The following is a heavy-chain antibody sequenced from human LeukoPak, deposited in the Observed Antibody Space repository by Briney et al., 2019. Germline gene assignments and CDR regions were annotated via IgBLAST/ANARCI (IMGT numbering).Heavy chain of an antibody. CDR3: ARDGEMATRYYFDY. CDR2: IYYSGST. J-gene: IGHJ4*02. Sequence: SETLSLTCTISGDSISSYYWGWIRQPPGKGLEWIGSIYYSGSTYYNPSLKSRVTISVDTSKNQFSLKLSSVTAADTAVYYCARDGEMATRYYFDYWGQGTLVTGSS. V-gene: IGHV4-39*07. CDR1: GDSISSYY. D-gene: IGHD5-24*01.